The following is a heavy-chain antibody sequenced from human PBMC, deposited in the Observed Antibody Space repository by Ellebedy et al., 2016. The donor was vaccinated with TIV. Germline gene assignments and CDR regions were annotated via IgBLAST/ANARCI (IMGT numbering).Heavy chain of an antibody. Sequence: SGPTLVKPTQTLTLTCTFSGFSLSTSGMCVSWIRQPPGKALEWLARVDWDDDKYYSTSLKTRLTISKDTSKNQVVLTMTNIDPVDTATYYCARSRLVRAAAGRYYYGMDVWGQGTTVTVSS. CDR1: GFSLSTSGMC. CDR3: ARSRLVRAAAGRYYYGMDV. CDR2: VDWDDDK. D-gene: IGHD6-13*01. V-gene: IGHV2-70*11. J-gene: IGHJ6*02.